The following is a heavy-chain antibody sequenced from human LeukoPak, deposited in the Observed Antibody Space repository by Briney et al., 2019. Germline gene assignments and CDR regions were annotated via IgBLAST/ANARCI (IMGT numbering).Heavy chain of an antibody. Sequence: TGGSLRLSCAASGFTFSSYWMNWVRQAPGEGLEWVAVIRPDGSAKSYVDSVRGRFTISRDNAQNSLDLQMNSLRVEDTAVYYCARGWSGSCDFWGQGTLVTVSS. CDR3: ARGWSGSCDF. CDR2: IRPDGSAK. CDR1: GFTFSSYW. J-gene: IGHJ4*02. V-gene: IGHV3-7*04. D-gene: IGHD1-26*01.